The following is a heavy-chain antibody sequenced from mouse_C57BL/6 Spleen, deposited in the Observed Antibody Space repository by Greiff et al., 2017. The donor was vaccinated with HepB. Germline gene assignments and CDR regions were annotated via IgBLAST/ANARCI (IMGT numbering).Heavy chain of an antibody. CDR1: GYTFTGYW. Sequence: VQLQQSGAELMKPGASVKLSCKATGYTFTGYWIEWVKQRPGHGLEWIGEILPGSDSTNYNEKFKGKATFTADTATNKAYMQLSSLTTEDSAIYCCARGNYDYDDPFAYWGQGAMVTVAA. D-gene: IGHD2-4*01. V-gene: IGHV1-9*01. CDR2: ILPGSDST. J-gene: IGHJ3*01. CDR3: ARGNYDYDDPFAY.